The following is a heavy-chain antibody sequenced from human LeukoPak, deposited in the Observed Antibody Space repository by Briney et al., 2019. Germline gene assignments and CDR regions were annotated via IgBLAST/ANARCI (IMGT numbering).Heavy chain of an antibody. D-gene: IGHD5-12*01. J-gene: IGHJ4*02. V-gene: IGHV3-7*01. CDR1: GFTFSSYW. Sequence: GGSLRLSCAASGFTFSSYWVSWVRQAPGKGLEWVANIKQDGSEKYYVDSVKGRFTISRDNAKNSLYLQMSSLRAEDTAVYYCAKLGYSGYDSFDYWGQGTLVTVSS. CDR3: AKLGYSGYDSFDY. CDR2: IKQDGSEK.